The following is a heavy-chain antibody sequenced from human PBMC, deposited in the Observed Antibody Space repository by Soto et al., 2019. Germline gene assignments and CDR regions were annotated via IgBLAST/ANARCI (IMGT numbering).Heavy chain of an antibody. CDR3: ARTGYYYDTRGYDFDY. CDR1: GFTLSSYW. Sequence: GGTLRLSCAPSGFTLSSYWMHWVRQAPGKGMVWVSHINTDGSSTTCADSVKGRFAISRDNAKNALYLQMTSLSAEDTAVYYCARTGYYYDTRGYDFDYWGQGTLVTVAS. J-gene: IGHJ4*02. D-gene: IGHD3-22*01. CDR2: INTDGSST. V-gene: IGHV3-74*01.